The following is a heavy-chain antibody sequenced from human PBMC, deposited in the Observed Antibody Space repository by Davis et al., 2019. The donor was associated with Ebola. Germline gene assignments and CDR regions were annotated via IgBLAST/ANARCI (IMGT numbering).Heavy chain of an antibody. D-gene: IGHD3-10*01. CDR1: GFTFSSYI. CDR2: ISAGGAGT. J-gene: IGHJ6*04. CDR3: AKVFYGSGSYYGDYYYYYGMDV. V-gene: IGHV3-23*01. Sequence: PGGSLRLSCEASGFTFSSYIMNWVRQAPGKGLEWVSSISAGGAGTYYTDSVKGRFTISRDNSKNTLYLQMNSLRAEDTAVYYCAKVFYGSGSYYGDYYYYYGMDVWGKGTTVTVSS.